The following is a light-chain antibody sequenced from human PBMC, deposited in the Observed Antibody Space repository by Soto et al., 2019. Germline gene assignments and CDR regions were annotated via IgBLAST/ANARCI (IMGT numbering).Light chain of an antibody. CDR1: QPSSSW. CDR2: DAS. V-gene: IGKV1-5*01. CDR3: QQYENYWT. Sequence: DIQLTQSPPTLSASVGDRVTITCRASQPSSSWLAWYHQKPGKAPNLLIFDASNLESGVPSRFSGSGSGTEFTLTISSLQPEDFGIYYCQQYENYWTFGQGTKVEIK. J-gene: IGKJ1*01.